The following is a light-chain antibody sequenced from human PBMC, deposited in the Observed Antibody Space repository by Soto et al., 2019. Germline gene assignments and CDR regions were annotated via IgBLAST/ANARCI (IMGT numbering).Light chain of an antibody. CDR2: SNN. J-gene: IGLJ1*01. V-gene: IGLV1-47*02. CDR1: SSNIGSNY. Sequence: QSVLTQPPSASGTPGQRVTISCSGSSSNIGSNYVYWYQRLPGTAPKLLIYSNNQRPSGVPDRFSGSKSGTSASLAISGLRSEDEADYYCAAWDDSLSAFYVFGTGTRSPS. CDR3: AAWDDSLSAFYV.